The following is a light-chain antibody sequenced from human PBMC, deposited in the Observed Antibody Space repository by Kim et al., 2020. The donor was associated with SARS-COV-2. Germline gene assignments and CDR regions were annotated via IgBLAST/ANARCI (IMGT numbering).Light chain of an antibody. Sequence: EIVLTQSPGTLSLSPGERATLSCRASQSVTSAYLAWYQHKPGQAPRLLIYGASDRATGIPDRFSGSGSGTDFTLSISRLEPEDFAVYYCEQYDSSPGTFGRGTKLE. V-gene: IGKV3-20*01. CDR3: EQYDSSPGT. CDR1: QSVTSAY. J-gene: IGKJ4*02. CDR2: GAS.